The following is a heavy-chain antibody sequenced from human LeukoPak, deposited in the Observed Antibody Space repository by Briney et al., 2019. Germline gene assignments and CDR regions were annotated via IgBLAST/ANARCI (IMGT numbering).Heavy chain of an antibody. CDR2: IYYSGST. D-gene: IGHD5-18*01. J-gene: IGHJ4*02. CDR3: ARVNVDTAMVDY. V-gene: IGHV4-59*01. CDR1: GGSISSYY. Sequence: SETLSLTCTVSGGSISSYYWSWIRQPPGKGLEWIGYIYYSGSTNYNPSLKSRVTISVDTSKDQFSLKLSSVTAADTAVYYCARVNVDTAMVDYWGQGTLVTVSS.